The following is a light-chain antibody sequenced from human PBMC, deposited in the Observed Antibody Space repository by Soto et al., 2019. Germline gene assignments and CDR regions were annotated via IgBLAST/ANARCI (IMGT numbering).Light chain of an antibody. CDR3: QHYGSSLYT. CDR2: AAS. Sequence: EIVLTQSPGTLSLSPGERATLSCRASQSVGGNFLAWYQQKPGQAPRLLIYAASSRASGIPDRFSGSGSGTDFTLTIGRLEPEDFALYYCQHYGSSLYTFGQGTKLEIK. V-gene: IGKV3-20*01. J-gene: IGKJ2*01. CDR1: QSVGGNF.